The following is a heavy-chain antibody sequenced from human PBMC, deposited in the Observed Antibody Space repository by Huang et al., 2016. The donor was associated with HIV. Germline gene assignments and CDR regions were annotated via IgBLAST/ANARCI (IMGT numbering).Heavy chain of an antibody. D-gene: IGHD6-13*01. CDR1: GGSISSSSYY. CDR3: ARHWGVIAAAVDY. Sequence: QLQLQESGPGLVKPSETLSLTCTVSGGSISSSSYYWGWIRQPPGKGLEWIGCIYYSGSTYYNPSLKSRVTISVDTSKNQFSLKLSSVTAADTAVYYCARHWGVIAAAVDYWGQGTLVTVSS. CDR2: IYYSGST. V-gene: IGHV4-39*01. J-gene: IGHJ4*02.